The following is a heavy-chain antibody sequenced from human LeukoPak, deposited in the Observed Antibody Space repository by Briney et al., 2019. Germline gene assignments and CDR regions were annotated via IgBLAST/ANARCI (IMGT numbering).Heavy chain of an antibody. J-gene: IGHJ4*02. D-gene: IGHD6-19*01. V-gene: IGHV4-61*01. CDR2: IYYSGST. CDR3: ARGSGPQE. CDR1: GGSVSSGSYY. Sequence: PSETLSLTCTVSGGSVSSGSYYWSWIRQPPGKGLEWIGYIYYSGSTNYNPSLKGRVTISVDTSKNQFSLKLSSVTAADTAVYYCARGSGPQEWGQGTLVTVSS.